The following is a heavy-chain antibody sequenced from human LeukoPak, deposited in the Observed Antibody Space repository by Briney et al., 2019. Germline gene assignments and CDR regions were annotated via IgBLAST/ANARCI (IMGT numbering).Heavy chain of an antibody. V-gene: IGHV3-64*01. CDR2: IISNGGST. CDR3: ARVKMGATISDYYYYYMDV. CDR1: GLTFSAYT. J-gene: IGHJ6*03. D-gene: IGHD1-26*01. Sequence: PGGSLRLSCAASGLTFSAYTIHWVRQAPGRRLESVSAIISNGGSTYYANSVKGRFTISRDNSKNTLYLQMGSLRAEDMAVYYCARVKMGATISDYYYYYMDVWGKGTTVTVSS.